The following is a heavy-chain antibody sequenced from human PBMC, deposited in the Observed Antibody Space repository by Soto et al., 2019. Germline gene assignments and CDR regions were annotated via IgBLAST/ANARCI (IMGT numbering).Heavy chain of an antibody. CDR3: AKEICDPNGCYGRWLDP. CDR2: VYYSGST. CDR1: SGSISSYY. J-gene: IGHJ5*02. V-gene: IGHV4-59*01. Sequence: SETLSLTCTVSSGSISSYYWSWIRQPPGKGLEWIGNVYYSGSTNYNPSLKSRVTISVDTSKNQFSLKLSSVTAADTAVYYCAKEICDPNGCYGRWLDPWGQGTLVTVSS. D-gene: IGHD2-15*01.